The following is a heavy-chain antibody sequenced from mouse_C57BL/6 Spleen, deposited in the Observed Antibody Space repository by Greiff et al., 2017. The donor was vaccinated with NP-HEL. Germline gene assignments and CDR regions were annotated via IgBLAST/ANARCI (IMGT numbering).Heavy chain of an antibody. CDR3: TRDRGYYGSTYGGLFAY. J-gene: IGHJ3*01. V-gene: IGHV5-9-1*02. CDR2: ISSGGDYI. D-gene: IGHD1-1*01. CDR1: GFTFSSYA. Sequence: EVKVVESGEGLVKPGGSLKLSCAASGFTFSSYAMSWVRQTPEKRLEWVAYISSGGDYIYYADTVKGRFTISRDNARNTLYLQMSSLKSEDTAMYYCTRDRGYYGSTYGGLFAYWGQGTLVTVSA.